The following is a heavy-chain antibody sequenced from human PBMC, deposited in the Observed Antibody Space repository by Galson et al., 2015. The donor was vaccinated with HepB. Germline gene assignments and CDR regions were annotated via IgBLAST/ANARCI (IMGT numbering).Heavy chain of an antibody. J-gene: IGHJ5*01. CDR1: GFTFSHYW. Sequence: SLRLSCAASGFTFSHYWMHWVRQVPGKGLAWVSLISNDGTITNYADSVKGRFTISRDNARNTVYLQMDSLRAEDTAVYYCARVYSGWYWFDSWGREPWSPSPQ. V-gene: IGHV3-74*01. CDR3: ARVYSGWYWFDS. CDR2: ISNDGTIT. D-gene: IGHD6-19*01.